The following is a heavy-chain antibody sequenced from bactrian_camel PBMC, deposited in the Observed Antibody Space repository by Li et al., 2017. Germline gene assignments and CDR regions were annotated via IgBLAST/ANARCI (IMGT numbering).Heavy chain of an antibody. CDR1: GHSRGSNC. D-gene: IGHD5*01. CDR3: AKDQRVRGWMVSSGVEYIY. Sequence: VQLVESGGGSVQAGGSLRLSCKVSGHSRGSNCVGWYRLPPGRAPAEREGIAAIRRDGSETWYAASVKGRFTISRDNTKNTVVLELNNPKVEDTAMYFCAKDQRVRGWMVSSGVEYIYWGQGTQVTVS. V-gene: IGHV3S54*01. CDR2: IRRDGSET. J-gene: IGHJ4*01.